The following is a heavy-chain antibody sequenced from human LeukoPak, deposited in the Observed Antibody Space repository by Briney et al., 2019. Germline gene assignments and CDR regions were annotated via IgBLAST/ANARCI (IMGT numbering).Heavy chain of an antibody. CDR1: GGSISSYY. D-gene: IGHD2/OR15-2a*01. Sequence: KSSETLSLTCTVSGGSISSYYWSWVRQPPGKGLEWIAYISDIGSINYNPSLKSRVTISLDTSKNQCSLKLSSVTAADTAVYYCAGHHPRNTVDFWGQGTLVTVSS. CDR2: ISDIGSI. J-gene: IGHJ4*02. CDR3: AGHHPRNTVDF. V-gene: IGHV4-59*08.